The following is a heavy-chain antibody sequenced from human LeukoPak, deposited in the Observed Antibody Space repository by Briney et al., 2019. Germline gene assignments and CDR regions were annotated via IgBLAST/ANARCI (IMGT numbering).Heavy chain of an antibody. CDR1: GYTSTSYY. CDR3: ARDPGIAVAGPPYWYFDL. J-gene: IGHJ2*01. V-gene: IGHV1-46*01. CDR2: INPSGGST. D-gene: IGHD6-19*01. Sequence: ASVKVSCKASGYTSTSYYMHWVRQAPGQGLEWMGIINPSGGSTSYAQKFQGRVTMTRDTSTSTVYMELSSLRSEDTAVYYCARDPGIAVAGPPYWYFDLWGRGTLVTVSS.